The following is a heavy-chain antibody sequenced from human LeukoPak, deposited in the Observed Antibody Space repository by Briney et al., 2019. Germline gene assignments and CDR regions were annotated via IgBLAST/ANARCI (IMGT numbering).Heavy chain of an antibody. Sequence: SVKVSCKASGGTFSSYAISWVRQAPGQGLEWMGRIIPILGIANYAQKFQGRVTITADKSTSTAYMELSSLRSEDTAVYYCARTLGLAPSAFDIWGQGTMVTVSS. CDR1: GGTFSSYA. D-gene: IGHD6-6*01. J-gene: IGHJ3*02. CDR2: IIPILGIA. V-gene: IGHV1-69*04. CDR3: ARTLGLAPSAFDI.